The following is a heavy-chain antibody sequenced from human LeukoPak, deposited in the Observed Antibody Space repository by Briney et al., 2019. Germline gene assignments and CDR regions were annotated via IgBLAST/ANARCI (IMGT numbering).Heavy chain of an antibody. CDR2: ISGSGRRT. Sequence: GGSLRLSCAAAGFTFSSHAMSWVRHAPGKGLEWVSAISGSGRRTYYADSVKGRFTISRDNSKNTLYLQMNSLRAEDTAVYYCAKDILYYYDSSGFLPSNAFDIWGQGTMVTVSS. CDR3: AKDILYYYDSSGFLPSNAFDI. J-gene: IGHJ3*02. V-gene: IGHV3-23*01. CDR1: GFTFSSHA. D-gene: IGHD3-22*01.